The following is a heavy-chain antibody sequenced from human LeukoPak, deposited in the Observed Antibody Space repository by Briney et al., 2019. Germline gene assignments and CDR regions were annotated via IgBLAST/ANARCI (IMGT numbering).Heavy chain of an antibody. CDR3: ARSPVEYSYNSYVDY. D-gene: IGHD5-18*01. CDR1: GASVSSNSAA. J-gene: IGHJ4*02. CDR2: TYYRSKWYN. Sequence: SQTLSLTCAISGASVSSNSAAWNWIRQSPSRGPEWLGRTYYRSKWYNDYAVSVKSRITINPDTSKNQFSLQLNSVTPEDTAVYYCARSPVEYSYNSYVDYWGQGTLVTVSS. V-gene: IGHV6-1*01.